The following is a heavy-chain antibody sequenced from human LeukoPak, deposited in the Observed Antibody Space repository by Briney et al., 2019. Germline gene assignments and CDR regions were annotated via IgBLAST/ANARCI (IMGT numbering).Heavy chain of an antibody. V-gene: IGHV4-4*07. Sequence: SETLSLTCTVSGGSISSYYWSWIRQPAGKGLEWIGRIHTSGSTDYNPSLKSRVTMSVDTSKNQFSLKLSSVTAADTAVYYCARDGWFGEFTPLYYYGMDVWGQGTTVTVSS. CDR2: IHTSGST. D-gene: IGHD3-10*01. CDR3: ARDGWFGEFTPLYYYGMDV. CDR1: GGSISSYY. J-gene: IGHJ6*02.